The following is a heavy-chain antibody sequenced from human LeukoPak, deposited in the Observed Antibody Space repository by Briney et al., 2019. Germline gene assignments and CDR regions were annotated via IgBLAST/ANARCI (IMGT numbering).Heavy chain of an antibody. V-gene: IGHV1-2*02. D-gene: IGHD4-23*01. Sequence: ASVKVSCKASGYTFNGYYIHWVRQAPGQGLEWMGYINPYSGGTNYAQKFQGRVTMTRDTSISTAYMELSRLRSDDTAVYYCARRKTVVTHWGQGTLVTVSS. J-gene: IGHJ4*02. CDR2: INPYSGGT. CDR1: GYTFNGYY. CDR3: ARRKTVVTH.